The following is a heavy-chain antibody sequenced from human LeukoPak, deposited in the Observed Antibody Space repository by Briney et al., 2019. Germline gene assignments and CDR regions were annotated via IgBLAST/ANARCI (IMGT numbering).Heavy chain of an antibody. J-gene: IGHJ3*02. CDR1: GGSISSSTYY. CDR3: ARQPAATAAFDI. V-gene: IGHV4-61*05. Sequence: SETLSLTCTVSGGSISSSTYYWGWIRQPPGKGLEWIGYIYYTGGEINYNPSLKSRLTISVDTPKNQFSLMLTSVTAADTAIYYCARQPAATAAFDIWAQGTMVTVSS. D-gene: IGHD5-18*01. CDR2: IYYTGGEI.